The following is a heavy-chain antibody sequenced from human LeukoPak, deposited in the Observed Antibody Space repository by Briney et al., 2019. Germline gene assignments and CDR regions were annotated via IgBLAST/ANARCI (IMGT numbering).Heavy chain of an antibody. CDR2: LYSGGTA. D-gene: IGHD4-11*01. V-gene: IGHV3-53*01. Sequence: GGSLRLSCAASGFTFSSYAMSWVRQAPGKGLEWISILYSGGTAFYADSVKGRFTISRDNSKNTLYLQMNSLRADDTAMYYCARGRQCDYWGQGTLVTVSS. CDR3: ARGRQCDY. CDR1: GFTFSSYA. J-gene: IGHJ4*02.